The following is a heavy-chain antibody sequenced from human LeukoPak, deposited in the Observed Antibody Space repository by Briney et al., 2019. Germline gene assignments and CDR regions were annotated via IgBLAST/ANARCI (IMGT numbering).Heavy chain of an antibody. D-gene: IGHD5-18*01. V-gene: IGHV4-4*07. CDR2: VYTSGGT. J-gene: IGHJ4*02. CDR1: GGSLSSFY. Sequence: PSETLSLTCSVSGGSLSSFYWSWIRQSAEKGLEWIGHVYTSGGTNYNPSLKNRVTISVDMSENRFSLRLSSVTAADTAIYYCARDGYSYGFGYWGQGTWSPSPQ. CDR3: ARDGYSYGFGY.